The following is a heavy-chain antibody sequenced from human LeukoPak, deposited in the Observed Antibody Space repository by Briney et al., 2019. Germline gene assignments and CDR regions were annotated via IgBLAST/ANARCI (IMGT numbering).Heavy chain of an antibody. V-gene: IGHV3-53*01. Sequence: GGSLRLSCVASGFTVSSNYMSWVRQAPGKGLEWVSVIYSGGSTYYADSVKGRFTISRDNSKNTLYLQMNSLRAEDTAVYYCASGSGSYRTPYYYMDVWGTGTTVTV. D-gene: IGHD3-10*01. CDR3: ASGSGSYRTPYYYMDV. CDR2: IYSGGST. J-gene: IGHJ6*03. CDR1: GFTVSSNY.